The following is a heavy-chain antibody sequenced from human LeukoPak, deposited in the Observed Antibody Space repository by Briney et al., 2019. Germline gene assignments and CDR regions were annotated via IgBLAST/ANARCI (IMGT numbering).Heavy chain of an antibody. CDR1: GFTFSSYG. CDR2: ISYDGSNK. CDR3: AKDFTRGIAAAGILGPYFDY. V-gene: IGHV3-30*18. J-gene: IGHJ4*02. D-gene: IGHD6-13*01. Sequence: PGRSLRLSCAASGFTFSSYGMHWVRQAPGKGLEWIAVISYDGSNKYYADSVKGRFTISRDNSKNTLYLQMNSLRAEDTAVYYCAKDFTRGIAAAGILGPYFDYWGQGTLVTVSS.